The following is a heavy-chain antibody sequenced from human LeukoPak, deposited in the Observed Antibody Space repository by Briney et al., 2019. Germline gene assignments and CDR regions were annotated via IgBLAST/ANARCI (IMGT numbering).Heavy chain of an antibody. J-gene: IGHJ5*02. CDR2: IYYSGST. Sequence: SETLSLTCTVSGGSISSSNFYWGWIRQPPGKGLEWIRGIYYSGSTNYNPSLKSRVTISVDTSKNQFSLKLSSVTAADTAVYYCARAFDSRDWFDPWGQGTLVTVSS. CDR3: ARAFDSRDWFDP. D-gene: IGHD3-9*01. V-gene: IGHV4-39*07. CDR1: GGSISSSNFY.